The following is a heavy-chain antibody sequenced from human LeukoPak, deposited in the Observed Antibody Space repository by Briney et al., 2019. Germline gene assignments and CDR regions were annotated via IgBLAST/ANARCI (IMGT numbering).Heavy chain of an antibody. CDR1: GFTFTNYG. J-gene: IGHJ4*02. D-gene: IGHD3-10*01. V-gene: IGHV3-33*01. CDR2: VWSDGTNK. CDR3: ARDHVISQAPPGF. Sequence: GGSLRLSCAASGFTFTNYGMHWVRQAPGKGLEWVAVVWSDGTNKYYADSVKGRFTISRDNSKNTVYLQMNSLRAEDTAVYYCARDHVISQAPPGFWGQGTLVTVSS.